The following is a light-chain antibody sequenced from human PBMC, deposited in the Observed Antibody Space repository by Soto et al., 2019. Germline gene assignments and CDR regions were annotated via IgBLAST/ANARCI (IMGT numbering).Light chain of an antibody. V-gene: IGKV3D-15*01. J-gene: IGKJ4*02. CDR3: QQYNNWPPLT. CDR2: GAS. Sequence: EIVMTQSPATLSVSAGERVTLSCRASQSVSSNLAWYQQKPGQAPRLLIYGASTRATGSPARFSGSGSGTDFTLTISSLQSEDFAVYSCQQYNNWPPLTFGGGTKVEIK. CDR1: QSVSSN.